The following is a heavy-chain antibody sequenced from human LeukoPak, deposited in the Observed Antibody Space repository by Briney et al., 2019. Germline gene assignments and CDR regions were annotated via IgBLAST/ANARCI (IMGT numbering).Heavy chain of an antibody. CDR3: ARESWSSGWYLGHYFDY. D-gene: IGHD6-19*01. V-gene: IGHV4-30-4*01. Sequence: SETLSLTCTVSGGSISSGDYYWSWIRQPPGKGLEWIGYIYYSGSTYYNPSLKSRVTISVDTSKNQFSLKLSSVTAADTAVYYCARESWSSGWYLGHYFDYWGQGTLVTVSS. J-gene: IGHJ4*02. CDR2: IYYSGST. CDR1: GGSISSGDYY.